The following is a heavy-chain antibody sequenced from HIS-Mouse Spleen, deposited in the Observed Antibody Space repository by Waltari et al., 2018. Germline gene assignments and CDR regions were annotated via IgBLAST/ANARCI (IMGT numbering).Heavy chain of an antibody. Sequence: EVQLVESGGGLVQPGRSLRLSCAASGFPFDDYAMHWVRQAPGKGREWVSGISWNSGSIGYADSVKGRFTISRDNAKNSLYLQMNSLRAEDTALYYCAKDISRGKGGAFDIWGQGTMVTVSS. CDR1: GFPFDDYA. CDR2: ISWNSGSI. J-gene: IGHJ3*02. D-gene: IGHD3-16*01. V-gene: IGHV3-9*01. CDR3: AKDISRGKGGAFDI.